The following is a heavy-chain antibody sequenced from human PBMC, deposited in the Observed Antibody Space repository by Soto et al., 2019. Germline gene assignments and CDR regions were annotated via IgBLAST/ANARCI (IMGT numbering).Heavy chain of an antibody. Sequence: GASVKVSCKASGGTFSSYAISWVRQAPGQGLEWMGGIIPIFGTANYAQKFQGRVTITADESTSTAYMELSSLRSEDTAVYYCARDWGRDGYNFLDSGPGNAFDIWGQGTMVTVSS. CDR3: ARDWGRDGYNFLDSGPGNAFDI. CDR1: GGTFSSYA. D-gene: IGHD5-12*01. CDR2: IIPIFGTA. V-gene: IGHV1-69*13. J-gene: IGHJ3*02.